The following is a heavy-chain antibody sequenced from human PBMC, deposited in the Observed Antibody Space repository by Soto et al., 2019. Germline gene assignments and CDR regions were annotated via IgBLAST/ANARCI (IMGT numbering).Heavy chain of an antibody. CDR1: GFTFGDYA. J-gene: IGHJ3*02. Sequence: EVQLVESGGGLVKPGRSLRLSCTASGFTFGDYAMSWFRQAPGKGLEWVGFIRSKAYGGTTEYAASVKGRFTISRDDSKSIAYLQMNSLKTEDTAVYYCTRGGPGIVAALFDAFDIWGQGTMVTVSS. V-gene: IGHV3-49*05. CDR3: TRGGPGIVAALFDAFDI. CDR2: IRSKAYGGTT. D-gene: IGHD6-6*01.